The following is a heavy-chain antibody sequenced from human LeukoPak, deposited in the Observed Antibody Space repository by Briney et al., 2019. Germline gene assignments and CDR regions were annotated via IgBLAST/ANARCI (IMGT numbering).Heavy chain of an antibody. Sequence: PGGSLRLSCAASGFTFSSYAMSWVRQAPGKGLEWVSGISGSGGSTYYADSVKGRFTISGDNSKYTLYLQMNSLRAEDTAVYYCAKHINNYYGSGSPSLFDSWGQGTLVTVSS. CDR1: GFTFSSYA. V-gene: IGHV3-23*01. J-gene: IGHJ4*02. D-gene: IGHD3-10*01. CDR3: AKHINNYYGSGSPSLFDS. CDR2: ISGSGGST.